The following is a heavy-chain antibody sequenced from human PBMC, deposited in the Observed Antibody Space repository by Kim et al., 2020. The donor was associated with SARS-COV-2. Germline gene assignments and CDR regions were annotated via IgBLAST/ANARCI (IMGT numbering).Heavy chain of an antibody. Sequence: SVKGRFTISRDNAMNSLYLQMNSLSDEDTAVYYCARATVAGTSTAEYFQHWGQGALVTVSS. D-gene: IGHD6-19*01. V-gene: IGHV3-48*02. J-gene: IGHJ1*01. CDR3: ARATVAGTSTAEYFQH.